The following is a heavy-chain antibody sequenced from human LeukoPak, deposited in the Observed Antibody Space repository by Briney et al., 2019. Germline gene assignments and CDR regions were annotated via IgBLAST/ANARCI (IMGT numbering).Heavy chain of an antibody. Sequence: ASVKVSCKASGYTFTSYGISWVRQAPGQGLEWMGWISAYNGNTNYAQKLQGRVTMTTDTSTSTAYMELRSLRSDDTAVYCCARDAASYCSGGSCQPRGHYYYYGMDVWGQGTTVTVSS. V-gene: IGHV1-18*01. D-gene: IGHD2-15*01. CDR2: ISAYNGNT. CDR3: ARDAASYCSGGSCQPRGHYYYYGMDV. CDR1: GYTFTSYG. J-gene: IGHJ6*02.